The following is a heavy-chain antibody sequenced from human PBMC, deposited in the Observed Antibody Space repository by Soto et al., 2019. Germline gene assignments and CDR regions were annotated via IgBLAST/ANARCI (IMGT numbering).Heavy chain of an antibody. V-gene: IGHV4-4*07. D-gene: IGHD5-12*01. CDR3: AREGSYSAYNFAHGIQLWSFDF. CDR1: GGSINTSY. CDR2: IFSSGST. J-gene: IGHJ4*02. Sequence: SETLSLTCTVSGGSINTSYWSWVRQPAGKGLEWIGRIFSSGSTSFNPSLESRVAMSVDTSKNHFSLNLSSVTSVDMAVYYCAREGSYSAYNFAHGIQLWSFDFWGQGALVTVSS.